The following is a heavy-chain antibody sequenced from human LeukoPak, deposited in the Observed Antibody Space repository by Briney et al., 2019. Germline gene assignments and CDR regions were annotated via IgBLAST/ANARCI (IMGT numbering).Heavy chain of an antibody. J-gene: IGHJ4*02. CDR3: AVWIQLRPY. Sequence: PGGSLRLSCAASGFTFSSYWMSWVRQAPGKGLEWVANIKQDGSEKYYVDSVKGRFTISRDNAKSTLYLQMNSLRAEDTAVYYCAVWIQLRPYWGQGTLVTVSP. D-gene: IGHD5-18*01. CDR1: GFTFSSYW. CDR2: IKQDGSEK. V-gene: IGHV3-7*01.